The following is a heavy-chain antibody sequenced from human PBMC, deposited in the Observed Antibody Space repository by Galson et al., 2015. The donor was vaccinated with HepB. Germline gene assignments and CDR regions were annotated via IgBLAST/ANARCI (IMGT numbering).Heavy chain of an antibody. CDR1: GFTFSSYG. CDR2: IWYDGNNK. J-gene: IGHJ6*03. Sequence: SLRLSCAASGFTFSSYGMHWVRQAPGKGLEWITIIWYDGNNKYYADSVKGRFSISRDNSKNTLYLQMSSLRTEDTAVYYCARDGSWFGELTNYYMDVWGKGTTVTVSS. CDR3: ARDGSWFGELTNYYMDV. V-gene: IGHV3-33*01. D-gene: IGHD3-10*01.